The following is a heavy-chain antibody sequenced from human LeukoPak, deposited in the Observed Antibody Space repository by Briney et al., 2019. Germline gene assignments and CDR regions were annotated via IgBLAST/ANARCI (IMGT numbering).Heavy chain of an antibody. D-gene: IGHD1-26*01. CDR1: GGSISSSNW. CDR3: ARQDSGSYLSVWGAFDI. J-gene: IGHJ3*02. Sequence: SGTLSLTCAVSGGSISSSNWWSWVRQPPGKGLEWIGEIYHSGSTNYNPSLKSRVTISVDKSKNQFSLKLSSVTAADTAVYYCARQDSGSYLSVWGAFDIWGQGTMVTVSS. CDR2: IYHSGST. V-gene: IGHV4-4*02.